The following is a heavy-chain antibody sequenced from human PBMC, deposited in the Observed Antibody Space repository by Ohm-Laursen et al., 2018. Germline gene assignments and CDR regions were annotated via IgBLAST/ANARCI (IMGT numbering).Heavy chain of an antibody. D-gene: IGHD3-16*01. CDR1: GFSFSSYA. CDR3: ARGAYAS. CDR2: IGGDDRT. J-gene: IGHJ5*02. Sequence: SLRLSCTASGFSFSSYAVTWVRQAPGKGLEWVSAIGGDDRTHYADSVKGRFTISKDKSKNMLYLQMNSLRADDTAVYYCARGAYASWGQGTLVTVSS. V-gene: IGHV3-23*01.